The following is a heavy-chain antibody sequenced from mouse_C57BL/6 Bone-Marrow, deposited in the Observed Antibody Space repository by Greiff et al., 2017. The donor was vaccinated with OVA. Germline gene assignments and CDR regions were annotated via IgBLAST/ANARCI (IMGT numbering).Heavy chain of an antibody. J-gene: IGHJ4*01. CDR1: GFTFSSYA. CDR3: SSDWGYYALDD. CDR2: ISSGGDYI. V-gene: IGHV5-9-1*02. Sequence: DVKLVESGEGLVKPGGSLKLSCAASGFTFSSYAMSWVRQTPEKRLEWVAYISSGGDYIFYADTVKGRFTISRDNARYTPYRHLSSLKSAVSSMYYCSSDWGYYALDDWGQGTSVTVSS.